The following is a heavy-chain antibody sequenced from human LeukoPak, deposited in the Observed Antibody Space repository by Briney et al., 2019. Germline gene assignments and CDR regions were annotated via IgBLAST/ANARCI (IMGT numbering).Heavy chain of an antibody. CDR3: ARRLYYDSSGYYLVEDY. CDR1: GGTFSSYA. D-gene: IGHD3-22*01. CDR2: IIPIFGTA. J-gene: IGHJ4*02. V-gene: IGHV1-69*06. Sequence: SVKVSCKASGGTFSSYAISWVRQAPGQGLEWMGGIIPIFGTANYAQKFQGRVTITADKSTSTAYMELSSLRSEDTAVYYCARRLYYDSSGYYLVEDYWGQGTLVTVSS.